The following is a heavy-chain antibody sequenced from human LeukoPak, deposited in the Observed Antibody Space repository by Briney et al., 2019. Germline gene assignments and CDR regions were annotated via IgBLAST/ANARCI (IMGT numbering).Heavy chain of an antibody. CDR3: AALNYYDSSGYSPFDY. J-gene: IGHJ4*02. D-gene: IGHD3-22*01. V-gene: IGHV1-69*05. CDR2: IIPIFGTA. CDR1: GGTFSSYA. Sequence: SVKVSCKASGGTFSSYAISWVRQAPGQGLEWMGGIIPIFGTANYAQKFQGRVTITTDESTSTAYMELSSLRSEDTAVYYCAALNYYDSSGYSPFDYWGQGTLVTVSS.